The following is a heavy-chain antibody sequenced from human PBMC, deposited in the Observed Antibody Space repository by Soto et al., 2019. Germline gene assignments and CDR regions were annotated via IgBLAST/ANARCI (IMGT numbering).Heavy chain of an antibody. CDR2: INHSGST. D-gene: IGHD1-1*01. CDR1: GGSFSGYY. CDR3: ARVVRVWNDSNYYYYMDV. V-gene: IGHV4-34*01. Sequence: QVQLQQWGAGLLKPSETLSLTCAVYGGSFSGYYWSWIRQPPGKGLEWIGEINHSGSTNYNPSLKSRVTISVDTSKNQFSLKLSSVTAADTAVYYCARVVRVWNDSNYYYYMDVWGKGTTVTVSS. J-gene: IGHJ6*03.